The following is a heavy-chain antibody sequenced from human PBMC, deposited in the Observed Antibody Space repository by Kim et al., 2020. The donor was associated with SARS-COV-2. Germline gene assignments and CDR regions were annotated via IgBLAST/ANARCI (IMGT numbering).Heavy chain of an antibody. CDR2: INHSGST. D-gene: IGHD4-17*01. J-gene: IGHJ4*02. CDR1: GGSFSGYY. Sequence: SETLSLTCAVYGGSFSGYYWSWIRQPPGKGLEWIGEINHSGSTNYNPSLKSRVTISVDTSKNQFSLKLSSVTAADTAVYYCARARPKYYGGNSGLDYWGQGTLVTVSS. V-gene: IGHV4-34*01. CDR3: ARARPKYYGGNSGLDY.